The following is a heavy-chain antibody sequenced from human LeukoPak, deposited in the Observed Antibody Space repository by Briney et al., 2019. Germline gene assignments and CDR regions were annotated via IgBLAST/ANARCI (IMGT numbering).Heavy chain of an antibody. CDR2: ISSSNNYI. V-gene: IGHV3-21*01. Sequence: PGGSLRLSCAASGFTFSTYAMSWVRQAPGKGLEWVSSISSSNNYIYYAASVKGRFTISRDNAKNSLYLQMNSLRAEDTAVYYCAGTYCSGGRCPLSYWGQGTLVTVSS. J-gene: IGHJ4*02. D-gene: IGHD2-15*01. CDR1: GFTFSTYA. CDR3: AGTYCSGGRCPLSY.